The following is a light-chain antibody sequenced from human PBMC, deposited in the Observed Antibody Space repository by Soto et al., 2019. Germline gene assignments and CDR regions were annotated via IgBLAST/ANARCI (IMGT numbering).Light chain of an antibody. CDR2: GAS. Sequence: EIVLTQSPGTLSFSPGERATLSCRASQSVSSSYLAWYQRKTGHAPRLLIYGASSRDTGIPDRFSGSGSGTDLTLTISNLETDDFAVYYCQRYGSSPGTCGGGTK. V-gene: IGKV3-20*01. J-gene: IGKJ4*02. CDR3: QRYGSSPGT. CDR1: QSVSSSY.